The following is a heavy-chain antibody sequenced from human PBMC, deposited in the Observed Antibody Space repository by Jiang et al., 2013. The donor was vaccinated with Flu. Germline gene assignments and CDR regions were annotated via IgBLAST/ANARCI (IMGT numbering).Heavy chain of an antibody. CDR3: ARVESSGWIVFDY. Sequence: VVQPGRSLRLSCAASGFTFSSYGMHWVRQAPGKGLEWVAVISYDGTNKYYADSVKGRFTISRDNSKNTLYLQMNSLRAEDTAVYYCARVESSGWIVFDYWGQGTLVTVSS. CDR2: ISYDGTNK. V-gene: IGHV3-30*03. J-gene: IGHJ4*02. D-gene: IGHD6-19*01. CDR1: GFTFSSYG.